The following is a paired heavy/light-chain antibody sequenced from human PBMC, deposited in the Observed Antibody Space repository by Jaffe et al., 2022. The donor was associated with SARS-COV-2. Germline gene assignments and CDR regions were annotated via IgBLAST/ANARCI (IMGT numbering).Light chain of an antibody. CDR1: QSITSW. CDR2: KAS. J-gene: IGKJ4*01. Sequence: DIQMTQSPSTLSASVGDRVTITCRASQSITSWLAWYQQKPGKAPKLLIYKASSLESGVPSRFSGSGSGTEFTLTISSLQPDDFATYYCQQYNSYSLTFGGGTKVEIK. CDR3: QQYNSYSLT. V-gene: IGKV1-5*03.
Heavy chain of an antibody. V-gene: IGHV3-23*01. Sequence: EVQLLESGGGLVQPGRSLRLSCAASGFTFSSYAMSWVRQAPGKGLEWVSAISGSGGSTYYADSVKGRFTISRDNSKNTLYLQMNSLRAEDTAVYYCAKDPSDSGYYYGAYYFDYWGQGTLVTVSS. CDR3: AKDPSDSGYYYGAYYFDY. D-gene: IGHD3-22*01. CDR1: GFTFSSYA. J-gene: IGHJ4*02. CDR2: ISGSGGST.